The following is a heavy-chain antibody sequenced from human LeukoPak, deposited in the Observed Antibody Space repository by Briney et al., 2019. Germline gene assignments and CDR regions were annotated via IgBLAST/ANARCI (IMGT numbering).Heavy chain of an antibody. Sequence: PGGSLRLSCAASGFTFSSSSMNWVRQAPGKGLEWVSYISSGSSSIFYVDSVKGRFTISRDNAKNSLFLQMNSLRDEDTAVYYCARDPIVGARGSFDYWGQGTLVTVSS. CDR1: GFTFSSSS. D-gene: IGHD2-15*01. CDR2: ISSGSSSI. J-gene: IGHJ4*02. CDR3: ARDPIVGARGSFDY. V-gene: IGHV3-48*02.